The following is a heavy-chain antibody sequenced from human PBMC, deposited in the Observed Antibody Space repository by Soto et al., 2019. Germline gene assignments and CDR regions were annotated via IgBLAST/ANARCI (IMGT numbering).Heavy chain of an antibody. Sequence: QVRLVESGGGVVQPANSLRLSCAASGFTFSSYGMHWVRQAPGKGLEWVAIVWFNGRNEFYADSVEGRFTISRDNSKNTLYLQMNSLRAEDTAMYYCARALGGCSDGGCYSFAYWGQGALVTVSS. CDR1: GFTFSSYG. J-gene: IGHJ4*02. CDR3: ARALGGCSDGGCYSFAY. CDR2: VWFNGRNE. D-gene: IGHD2-15*01. V-gene: IGHV3-33*01.